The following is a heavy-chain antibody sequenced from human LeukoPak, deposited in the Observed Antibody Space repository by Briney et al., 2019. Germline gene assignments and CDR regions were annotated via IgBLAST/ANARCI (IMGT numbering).Heavy chain of an antibody. J-gene: IGHJ4*02. Sequence: SETLSLTCTVSGGSISSYYWNWLRQPAGKGLEWIGRIYTSGSTNYNPSLKSRVTISVDTSKNQFSLNLISVTAADTAVYYCASRKLGNDYWGQGTLVTVSS. D-gene: IGHD7-27*01. CDR1: GGSISSYY. CDR2: IYTSGST. CDR3: ASRKLGNDY. V-gene: IGHV4-4*07.